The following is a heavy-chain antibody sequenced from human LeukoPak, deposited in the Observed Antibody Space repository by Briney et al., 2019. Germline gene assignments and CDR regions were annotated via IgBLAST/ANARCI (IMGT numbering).Heavy chain of an antibody. Sequence: PGRSLRLSCAASGFTFSSYAMHWVRQAPGKGLEWVAVISYDGSNKYYADSVKGRFTISRDNSKNTLYLQMNSLRAEDTAVYYCARDRDSSGYEVSDAFDIWGQGTMVTVSS. D-gene: IGHD3-22*01. CDR3: ARDRDSSGYEVSDAFDI. J-gene: IGHJ3*02. CDR2: ISYDGSNK. CDR1: GFTFSSYA. V-gene: IGHV3-30*04.